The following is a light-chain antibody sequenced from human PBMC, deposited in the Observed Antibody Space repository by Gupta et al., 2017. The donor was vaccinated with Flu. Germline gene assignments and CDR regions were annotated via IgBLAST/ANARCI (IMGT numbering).Light chain of an antibody. CDR1: QTIANY. V-gene: IGKV1-39*01. CDR3: QQSNTTPPT. CDR2: AAS. J-gene: IGKJ3*01. Sequence: DIQMAQSPSSLSASVGDRVTITCRASQTIANYLNWYQHKPGITPKLLIFAASSLQSGVPSRFSGSGSGTDFTLTISSLQPEDFATYYCQQSNTTPPTFGHGTKVDIK.